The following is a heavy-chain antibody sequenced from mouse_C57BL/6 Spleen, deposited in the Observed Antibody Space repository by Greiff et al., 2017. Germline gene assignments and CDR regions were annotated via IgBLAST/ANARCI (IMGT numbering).Heavy chain of an antibody. CDR3: ARCLSYYGSSWYFDV. J-gene: IGHJ1*03. CDR2: IDPSDSYT. Sequence: LVESGAELVMPGASVKLSCKASGYTFTSYWMHWVKQRPGQGLEWIGEIDPSDSYTNYNQKFKGKSTLTVDKSSSTAYMQLSSLTSEDSAVYYCARCLSYYGSSWYFDVWGTGTTVTVSS. CDR1: GYTFTSYW. V-gene: IGHV1-69*01. D-gene: IGHD1-1*01.